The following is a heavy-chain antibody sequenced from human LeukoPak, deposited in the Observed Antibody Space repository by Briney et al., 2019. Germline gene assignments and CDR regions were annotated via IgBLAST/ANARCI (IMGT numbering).Heavy chain of an antibody. V-gene: IGHV1-69*06. CDR3: AREMVAARNWFDP. D-gene: IGHD2-15*01. J-gene: IGHJ5*02. Sequence: SVKVSCKASGGTFSSYAISWVRQAPGQGLEWIGGIIPIFGTANYAQKFQGRVTITADKSTSTAYMELSSLRSEDTAVYYCAREMVAARNWFDPWGQGTLVTVSS. CDR1: GGTFSSYA. CDR2: IIPIFGTA.